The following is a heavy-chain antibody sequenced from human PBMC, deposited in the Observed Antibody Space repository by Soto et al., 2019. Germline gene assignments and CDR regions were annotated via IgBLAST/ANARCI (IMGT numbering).Heavy chain of an antibody. CDR3: ARDVGVVVAASQPLEDYYYGMDV. J-gene: IGHJ6*02. CDR1: GYTFTSYG. CDR2: ISAYNGNT. D-gene: IGHD2-15*01. V-gene: IGHV1-18*01. Sequence: GASVKVSCKASGYTFTSYGISWVRQAPGQGLEWMGWISAYNGNTNYAQKLQGRVTMTTDTSTSTAYMELRSLRSDDTAVYYCARDVGVVVAASQPLEDYYYGMDVWGQGTTVTV.